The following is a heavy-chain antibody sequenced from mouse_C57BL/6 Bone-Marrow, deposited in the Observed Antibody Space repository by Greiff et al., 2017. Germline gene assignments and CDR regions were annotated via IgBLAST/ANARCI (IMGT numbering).Heavy chain of an antibody. CDR3: ARDGSSLYWYCDV. D-gene: IGHD1-1*01. CDR1: GYTFTSYG. Sequence: VKLMESGAELARPGASVKLSCKASGYTFTSYGISWVKQRTGQGLEWIGEIYPRSGNTYYNEKFKGKATLTADKSSSTAYMELRSLTSEDSAVYFCARDGSSLYWYCDVWGTGTTVTVSS. CDR2: IYPRSGNT. V-gene: IGHV1-81*01. J-gene: IGHJ1*03.